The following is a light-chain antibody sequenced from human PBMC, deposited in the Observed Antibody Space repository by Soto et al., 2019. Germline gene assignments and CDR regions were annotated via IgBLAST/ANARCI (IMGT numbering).Light chain of an antibody. V-gene: IGLV2-14*03. J-gene: IGLJ1*01. CDR3: SSHTSSTAVV. CDR1: DSDIGGYDH. Sequence: QSALTQPASVSASPGQSIAISCTGTDSDIGGYDHVSWYQQHPGKAPKLLIYDVTNRPSGVSSRFSDSKAGRTASLTISGLQTEDEPDYYCSSHTSSTAVVFGTGTKVXXL. CDR2: DVT.